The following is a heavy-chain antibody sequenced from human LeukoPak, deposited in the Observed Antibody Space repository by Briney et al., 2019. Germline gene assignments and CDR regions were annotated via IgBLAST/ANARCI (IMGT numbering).Heavy chain of an antibody. CDR3: AKDYRIGYSDHFDY. CDR2: IYESGQTT. CDR1: GFTFSSHA. D-gene: IGHD2-21*01. Sequence: GGSLRLSCVGSGFTFSSHAMSWVRQAPERGLEWVSGIYESGQTTHYADSVKGRFSISRDNSKNTLYLQMDSLRGEDTAIYYCAKDYRIGYSDHFDYWGQGALVTVSS. J-gene: IGHJ4*02. V-gene: IGHV3-23*01.